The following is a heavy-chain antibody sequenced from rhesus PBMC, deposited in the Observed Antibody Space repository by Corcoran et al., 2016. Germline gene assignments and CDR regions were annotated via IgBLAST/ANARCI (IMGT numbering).Heavy chain of an antibody. CDR1: GGSISGSS. V-gene: IGHV4-147*01. Sequence: QVQLQESGPEVVEHSEPLSLTCAFAGGSISGSSLWRWSRQTPGPGLAWIGHIDGGSGSTSYNPSLKSRVIISIDTSKNQFSRKLSSVTAADTAGYYCARGWDESGYDYFDYWGQGGLVTVSS. CDR3: ARGWDESGYDYFDY. CDR2: IDGGSGST. D-gene: IGHD3-28*01. J-gene: IGHJ4*01.